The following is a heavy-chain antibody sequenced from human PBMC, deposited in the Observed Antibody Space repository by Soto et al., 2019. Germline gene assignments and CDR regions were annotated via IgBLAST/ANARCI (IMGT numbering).Heavy chain of an antibody. CDR3: ARDSVEMATIGYYYYGMDV. D-gene: IGHD5-12*01. V-gene: IGHV4-31*03. J-gene: IGHJ6*02. CDR2: IYYSGST. CDR1: GGSISSGGYY. Sequence: SETLSLTCTVSGGSISSGGYYWSWIRQHPGKGLEWIGYIYYSGSTYYNPSLKSRVTISVDTSKNQFSLKLSSVTAADTAVYYCARDSVEMATIGYYYYGMDVWGQGTTVTVSS.